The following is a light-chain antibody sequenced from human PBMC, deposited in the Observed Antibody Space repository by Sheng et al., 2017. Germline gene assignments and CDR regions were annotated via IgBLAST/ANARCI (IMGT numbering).Light chain of an antibody. CDR2: HAS. Sequence: AIQLTQSPSSLSASVGDTVTMTCRASQGVSSAVAWYQQKPGNSPKLLIYHASNLESGVPSRFSGSGFGADFTLTISSLQPEDFATYYCQQYYSFPFTFGPGTKVDIK. CDR3: QQYYSFPFT. V-gene: IGKV1-13*02. J-gene: IGKJ3*01. CDR1: QGVSSA.